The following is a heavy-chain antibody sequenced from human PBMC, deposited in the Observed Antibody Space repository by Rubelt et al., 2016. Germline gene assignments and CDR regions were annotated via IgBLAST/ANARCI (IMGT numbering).Heavy chain of an antibody. CDR3: AGAISSAGVDH. J-gene: IGHJ4*02. V-gene: IGHV1-8*01. CDR1: GYTFTSYD. Sequence: GQLVQSGAEVKEPGASVKVSCKASGYTFTSYDINWVRQASGQGLEWMGWMNPNSANTGYAQKFQGRVTMTRNTSISTAYMELSSLRSEDTAVYFCAGAISSAGVDHWGQGTLVTVPS. CDR2: MNPNSANT. D-gene: IGHD3-3*01.